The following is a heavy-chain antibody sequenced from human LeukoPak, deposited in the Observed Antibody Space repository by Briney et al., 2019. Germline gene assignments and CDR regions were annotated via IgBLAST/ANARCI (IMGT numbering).Heavy chain of an antibody. V-gene: IGHV4-34*01. CDR2: INHSGST. CDR1: GGSFSGYY. J-gene: IGHJ4*02. Sequence: SETLSLTCAVYGGSFSGYYWSWIRQLPGKGLEWIGEINHSGSTNYNPSLKSRVTISVDTSKNQFSLKLSSVTAADTAVYYCARGYRIMYYDDSSGYYYFDYWGQGTLVTVSS. D-gene: IGHD3-22*01. CDR3: ARGYRIMYYDDSSGYYYFDY.